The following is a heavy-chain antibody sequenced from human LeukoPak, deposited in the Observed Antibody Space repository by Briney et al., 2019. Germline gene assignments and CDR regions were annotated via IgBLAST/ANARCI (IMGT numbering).Heavy chain of an antibody. CDR2: ISYDGSNK. J-gene: IGHJ4*02. CDR1: GFTFSSYG. V-gene: IGHV3-30*03. D-gene: IGHD3-3*01. CDR3: ARGATIFGVVIIPSEFDY. Sequence: PGRSLRLSCAASGFTFSSYGMHWVRQAPGKGLEWVAVISYDGSNKYYADSVKGRFTISRDNAKNSLYLQMNSLRAEDTAVYYCARGATIFGVVIIPSEFDYWGQGTLVTVSS.